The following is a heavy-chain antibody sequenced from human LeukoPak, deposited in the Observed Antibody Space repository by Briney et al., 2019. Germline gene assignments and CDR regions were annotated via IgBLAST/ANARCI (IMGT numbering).Heavy chain of an antibody. V-gene: IGHV3-30*18. CDR2: ISYDGSNK. Sequence: PGRSLRLSCAASGFTFSSYGMHWVRQAPGKGLEWVAVISYDGSNKYYADSVKGRFTISRDNSKNTLYLQMNSLRAEDTAVYYCAKDRQYQLPHRWGHFDYWGQGTLVTVSS. J-gene: IGHJ4*02. CDR1: GFTFSSYG. CDR3: AKDRQYQLPHRWGHFDY. D-gene: IGHD2-2*01.